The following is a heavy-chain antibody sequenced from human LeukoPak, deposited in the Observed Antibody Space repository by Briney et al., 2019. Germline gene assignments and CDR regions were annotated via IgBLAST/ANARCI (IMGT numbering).Heavy chain of an antibody. V-gene: IGHV3-21*01. CDR3: AKSREEDDYVWGSFRPYFDS. CDR2: ISSRSSDI. Sequence: GESLRLSCEASGFSFSTYSMNWVRQAPGKGLEWNSYISSRSSDIYYADSVKGRFTISRDNAKNSLYLQIHSLRAEDTAVYYCAKSREEDDYVWGSFRPYFDSWGQGTLVTVSS. D-gene: IGHD3-16*02. CDR1: GFSFSTYS. J-gene: IGHJ4*01.